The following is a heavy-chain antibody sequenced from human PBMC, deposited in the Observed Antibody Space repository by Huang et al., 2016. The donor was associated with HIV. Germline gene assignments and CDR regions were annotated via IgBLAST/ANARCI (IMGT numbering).Heavy chain of an antibody. CDR2: MNPNTGNT. J-gene: IGHJ4*02. V-gene: IGHV1-8*02. CDR3: ARSAYGDLDY. D-gene: IGHD4-17*01. CDR1: GYTFTNYD. Sequence: QVHLVQSGAEVKKPGASVKVSCKASGYTFTNYDIKWVRQAPVRGLEWMGLMNPNTGNTGFAQSVQGRVTMTRKTSITTAYMELTSLTSEDTAVYYCARSAYGDLDYWGLGTLVIVSS.